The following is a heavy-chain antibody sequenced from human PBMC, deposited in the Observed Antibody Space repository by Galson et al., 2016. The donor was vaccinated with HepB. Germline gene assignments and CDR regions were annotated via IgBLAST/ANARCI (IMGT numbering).Heavy chain of an antibody. CDR1: GFTFDDYV. CDR3: ATILAGPDV. CDR2: ISWKGGNT. D-gene: IGHD2-8*02. Sequence: SLRLSCAASGFTFDDYVMHWVRQVPGKGLEWVSGISWKGGNTDYAVSVKGRFTISRDHAKNSLYLQMNSLRVEDTALYYCATILAGPDVWSQGTTVTVSS. V-gene: IGHV3-9*01. J-gene: IGHJ6*02.